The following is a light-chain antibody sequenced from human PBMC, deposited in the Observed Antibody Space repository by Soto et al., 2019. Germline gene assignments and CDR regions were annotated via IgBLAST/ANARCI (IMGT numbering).Light chain of an antibody. CDR3: QQRSNWPWT. CDR1: QSVSSSY. V-gene: IGKV3D-20*02. CDR2: DAS. J-gene: IGKJ1*01. Sequence: EIVLTQSPGTLSLSPGERATLSCRASQSVSSSYLAWYQQKAGRAPRLLIYDASNRATGIPARFSGSGSGTDFNLTISRLETEDFAVYYCQQRSNWPWTFGQGTKLDIK.